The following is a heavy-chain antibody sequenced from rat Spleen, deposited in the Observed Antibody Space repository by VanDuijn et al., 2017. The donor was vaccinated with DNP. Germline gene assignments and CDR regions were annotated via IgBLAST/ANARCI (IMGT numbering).Heavy chain of an antibody. J-gene: IGHJ1*01. CDR1: GFTFSTAW. CDR2: IKPKSHNYAI. CDR3: ALHTTEYFDF. V-gene: IGHV6-6*01. D-gene: IGHD1-6*01. Sequence: EVQLVESGGGLVQPGNSLKLSCATSGFTFSTAWMYWYRQFPEKRLEWVARIKPKSHNYAIDYKESMKGRFTISRDDSRSGIYLQMNNLKEEDTAIYYCALHTTEYFDFWGPGTMVTVSS.